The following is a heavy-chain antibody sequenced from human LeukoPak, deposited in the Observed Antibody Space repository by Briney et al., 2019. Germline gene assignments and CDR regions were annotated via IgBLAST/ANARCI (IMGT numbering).Heavy chain of an antibody. CDR2: IYYSGST. V-gene: IGHV4-31*03. D-gene: IGHD6-13*01. CDR1: GGSISSGGYY. J-gene: IGHJ5*02. Sequence: SETLSLTCTVSGGSISSGGYYWSWIRQHPGKGLEWIGYIYYSGSTYYNPSLKSRVTISVDTSKNQFSLKLSSVTAADTAVYYCAREMGIVATGGFDPWGQGTLVTVSS. CDR3: AREMGIVATGGFDP.